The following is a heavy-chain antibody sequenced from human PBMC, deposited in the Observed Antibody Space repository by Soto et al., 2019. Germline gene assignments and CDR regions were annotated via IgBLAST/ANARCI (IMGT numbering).Heavy chain of an antibody. CDR2: ISSSSSYT. J-gene: IGHJ3*02. D-gene: IGHD3-16*02. CDR1: GFTFSYYY. V-gene: IGHV3-11*06. CDR3: AREDDYVWGSYRPQGAFDI. Sequence: GGSLRLSCAASGFTFSYYYMIWIRQAPGKGLEWVSYISSSSSYTNYADSVKGRFTISRDNAKNSLYLQMNSLRAEDTAVYYCAREDDYVWGSYRPQGAFDIWGQGTMVTVSS.